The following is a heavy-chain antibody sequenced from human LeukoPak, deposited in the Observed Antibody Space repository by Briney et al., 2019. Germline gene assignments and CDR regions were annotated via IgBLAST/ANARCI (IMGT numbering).Heavy chain of an antibody. D-gene: IGHD3-10*01. CDR1: GGSFSGYY. Sequence: PSQTLSLTCAVYGGSFSGYYWSWIRQPPGKGLEWIGEINHSGSTNYNPSLKSRAPISVETSKKQFSLKLSSVTAADTAVYYCARDGSGWFGELSRIFDYWGQGTLVTVSS. V-gene: IGHV4-34*01. CDR3: ARDGSGWFGELSRIFDY. CDR2: INHSGST. J-gene: IGHJ4*02.